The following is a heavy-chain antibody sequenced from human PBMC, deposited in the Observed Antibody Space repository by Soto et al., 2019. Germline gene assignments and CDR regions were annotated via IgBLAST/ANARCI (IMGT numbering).Heavy chain of an antibody. Sequence: EVQLLESGGGLVQPGGSLRLSCAASGFTFSNYDMSWVRQAPGKGLELVSIISGGGGRIYYADSVKGRFTISRDNSKYTPYMQMNSLRAEDTAVYYCAKRPAALVCFDYWGQGTLVTVSS. CDR1: GFTFSNYD. J-gene: IGHJ4*02. CDR2: ISGGGGRI. D-gene: IGHD2-2*01. V-gene: IGHV3-23*01. CDR3: AKRPAALVCFDY.